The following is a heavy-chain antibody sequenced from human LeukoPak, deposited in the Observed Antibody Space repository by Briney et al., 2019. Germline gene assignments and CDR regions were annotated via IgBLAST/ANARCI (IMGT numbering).Heavy chain of an antibody. Sequence: GSLRLSCAASGFTVSSNYMSWVRQAPGKGLEWVSVIYSGGSTYYADSVKGRFTISRDNSKNTLYLQMNSLRAEDTAVYYCARDRVSLYYYYGMDVWGQGTTVTVSS. CDR2: IYSGGST. CDR1: GFTVSSNY. V-gene: IGHV3-53*01. CDR3: ARDRVSLYYYYGMDV. J-gene: IGHJ6*02.